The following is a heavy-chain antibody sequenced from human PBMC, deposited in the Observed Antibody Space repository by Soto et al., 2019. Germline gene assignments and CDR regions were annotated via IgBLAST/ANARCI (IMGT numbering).Heavy chain of an antibody. CDR1: GGSFSGYY. D-gene: IGHD3-16*02. V-gene: IGHV4-34*01. J-gene: IGHJ4*02. Sequence: SETLSLTCAVYGGSFSGYYWSWIRQPPGKGLEWIGEINHSGSTNYNPSLKSRVTISVDTSKNQFSLKLSSVTAADTAVYYCARAITFGGVIAQDYWGQGTLVTVSS. CDR3: ARAITFGGVIAQDY. CDR2: INHSGST.